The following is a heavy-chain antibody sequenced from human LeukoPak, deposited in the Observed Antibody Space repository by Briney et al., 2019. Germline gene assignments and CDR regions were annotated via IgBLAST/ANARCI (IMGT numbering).Heavy chain of an antibody. D-gene: IGHD3-22*01. V-gene: IGHV4-34*01. CDR1: GGSFSGYY. CDR3: ASHYDSSVRGLGY. Sequence: SETLSLTCAVYGGSFSGYYWSWIRQPPGKGLEWIGEINHSGSTNYNPSLKSRVTISVDTSKNQFSLKLSSVTAADTAVYYCASHYDSSVRGLGYWGQGILVTVSS. J-gene: IGHJ4*02. CDR2: INHSGST.